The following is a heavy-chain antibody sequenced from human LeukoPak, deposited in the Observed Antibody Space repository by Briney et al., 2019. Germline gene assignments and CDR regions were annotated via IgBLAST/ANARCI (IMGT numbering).Heavy chain of an antibody. Sequence: SETLSLTCTVSGGSISSSSYYWGWIRQPPGKELQWIASVYSSGRTNYSPSLKSRVTISVGTSEKQFSLQLNSVTAADTAVYYCARQGSAYYFDFWGQGLLVTVSS. V-gene: IGHV4-39*01. CDR3: ARQGSAYYFDF. CDR1: GGSISSSSYY. J-gene: IGHJ4*02. CDR2: VYSSGRT. D-gene: IGHD2-15*01.